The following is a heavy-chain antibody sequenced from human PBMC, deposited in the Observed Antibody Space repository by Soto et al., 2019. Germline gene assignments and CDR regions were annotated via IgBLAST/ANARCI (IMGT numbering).Heavy chain of an antibody. CDR3: AVVDSTGNWFDP. D-gene: IGHD6-25*01. CDR2: MYYSGTT. CDR1: GGSISSSDFY. J-gene: IGHJ5*02. V-gene: IGHV4-39*01. Sequence: KLSETLSLTCTVSGGSISSSDFYWGRLRQTPGKGLEFIGSMYYSGTTYYNPSLKSRVTISVDTSKNQFTLKLISVTAADTAVYYCAVVDSTGNWFDPWGEGALVTVSS.